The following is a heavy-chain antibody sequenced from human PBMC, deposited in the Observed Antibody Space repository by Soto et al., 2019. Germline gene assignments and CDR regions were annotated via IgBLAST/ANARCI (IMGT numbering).Heavy chain of an antibody. J-gene: IGHJ4*02. CDR2: IYYSGST. CDR3: ARDHHSSSWSYYFDY. Sequence: SETLSLTGTVSGGSISSYYWSWIRQPPGKGLEWIGYIYYSGSTNYNPSLKSRVTISVDTSKNQFSLKLSSVTAADTAVYYCARDHHSSSWSYYFDYWGQGTLVTVSS. CDR1: GGSISSYY. V-gene: IGHV4-59*12. D-gene: IGHD6-13*01.